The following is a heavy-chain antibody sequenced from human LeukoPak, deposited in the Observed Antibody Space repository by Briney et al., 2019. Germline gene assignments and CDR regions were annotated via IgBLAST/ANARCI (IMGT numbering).Heavy chain of an antibody. J-gene: IGHJ3*02. CDR2: IYYSGST. V-gene: IGHV4-59*01. D-gene: IGHD3-22*01. CDR3: ARGRTYYYDSSGYYGASAFDI. Sequence: SETLSLTCTVSGGSISSYYWSWIRQPPGKGLEWIGYIYYSGSTNYNPSLKGRVTISVDTSKNQFSLKLSSVTAADTAVYYCARGRTYYYDSSGYYGASAFDIWGQGTMVTVSS. CDR1: GGSISSYY.